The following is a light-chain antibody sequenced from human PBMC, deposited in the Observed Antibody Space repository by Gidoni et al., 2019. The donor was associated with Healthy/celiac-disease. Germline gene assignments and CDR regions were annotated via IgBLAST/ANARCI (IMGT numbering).Light chain of an antibody. J-gene: IGKJ4*01. CDR1: QSVSSN. CDR2: GAS. Sequence: EILMTQSPATLSVSPGERATLSCRASQSVSSNLAWYQQKPGQAPRLLIYGASTRATGIPARFSGSGSGKEFTLTISSLQSEDFAVYYCQQYNNWPITFGGGTKVEIK. V-gene: IGKV3-15*01. CDR3: QQYNNWPIT.